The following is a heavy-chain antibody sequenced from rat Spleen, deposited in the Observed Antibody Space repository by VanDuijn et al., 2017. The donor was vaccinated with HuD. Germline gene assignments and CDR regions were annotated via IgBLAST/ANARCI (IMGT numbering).Heavy chain of an antibody. CDR3: ARHGRGERTYYYVMDV. V-gene: IGHV5-25*01. CDR2: ISTGGGNN. J-gene: IGHJ4*01. Sequence: EVQLVESGGGLVQPGRSLKLSCSASGFTFSDYTMAWVRQAPTKGLEWVASISTGGGNNYYRDSVKGRFTISRDNAKSTLYLQMDNLKSEDTATYYCARHGRGERTYYYVMDVWGQGASVTVSS. D-gene: IGHD4-3*01. CDR1: GFTFSDYT.